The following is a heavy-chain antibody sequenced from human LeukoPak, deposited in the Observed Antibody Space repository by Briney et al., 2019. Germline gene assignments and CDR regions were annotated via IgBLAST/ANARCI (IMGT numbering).Heavy chain of an antibody. D-gene: IGHD6-6*01. CDR1: GGSISSSSYY. Sequence: SETLSLTCTVSGGSISSSSYYWGWIRQPPGKGLEWIGSIYYSGSTYYNSSLKSRVTISVDTSKNQFSLKLSSVTAADTAVYYCARTSRPTRPGIAARPGLFDYWGQGTLVTVSS. CDR2: IYYSGST. J-gene: IGHJ4*02. V-gene: IGHV4-39*01. CDR3: ARTSRPTRPGIAARPGLFDY.